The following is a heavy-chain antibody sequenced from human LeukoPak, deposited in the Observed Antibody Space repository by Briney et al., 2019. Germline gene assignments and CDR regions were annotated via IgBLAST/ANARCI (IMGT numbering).Heavy chain of an antibody. CDR3: ARVRSSYYYESSGYYHYDAFDI. J-gene: IGHJ3*02. Sequence: GGSLRLSCAASGFIFSNYWMTWVRQAPGKGPEWVANIKQDGSERDYVDSVKGRFTISRDNAKDSLYLQMNSLRAEDTAVYYCARVRSSYYYESSGYYHYDAFDIWGQGTMVTVSS. CDR1: GFIFSNYW. CDR2: IKQDGSER. D-gene: IGHD3-22*01. V-gene: IGHV3-7*01.